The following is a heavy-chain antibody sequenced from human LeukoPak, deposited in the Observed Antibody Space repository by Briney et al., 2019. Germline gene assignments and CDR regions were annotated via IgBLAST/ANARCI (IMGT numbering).Heavy chain of an antibody. CDR2: IYYSGST. Sequence: SETLSLTCTVSGGSISSYCWSWIRQPPGKGLEWIGYIYYSGSTNYNPSLKSRVTISVDTSKNQFSLKLSSVTAADTAVYYCAREYSSSWSKINWFDPWGQGTLVTVSS. D-gene: IGHD6-13*01. J-gene: IGHJ5*02. CDR1: GGSISSYC. V-gene: IGHV4-59*01. CDR3: AREYSSSWSKINWFDP.